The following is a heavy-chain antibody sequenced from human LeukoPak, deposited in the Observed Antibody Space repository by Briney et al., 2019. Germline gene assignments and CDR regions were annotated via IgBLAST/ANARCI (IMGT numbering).Heavy chain of an antibody. CDR1: GCNFDDYA. D-gene: IGHD5-24*01. CDR2: INWKTGNG. V-gene: IGHV3-9*01. CDR3: TRRAARWQFDL. Sequence: GGSLTLSCAVSGCNFDDYAMHWVRLAPARGLEWVSGINWKTGNGIYADSVKGRFTISRDNAKNSLYLQMSSLRAEDTALYYCTRRAARWQFDLWGRGTLLTVSS. J-gene: IGHJ2*01.